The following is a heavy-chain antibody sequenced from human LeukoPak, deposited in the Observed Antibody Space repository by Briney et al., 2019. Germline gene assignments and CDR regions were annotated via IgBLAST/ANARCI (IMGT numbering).Heavy chain of an antibody. CDR2: ISYDGSDK. J-gene: IGHJ6*02. Sequence: PGRSPRLSCAASGFTFSTYAIHWVRQPPGTGLEWVAVISYDGSDKYYADSVKGRFTISRDSSKNTLYLQMNSLRAEDTAVYYCARDVAAKPYYCYGMDVWGQGTTVTVSS. D-gene: IGHD6-19*01. V-gene: IGHV3-30-3*01. CDR1: GFTFSTYA. CDR3: ARDVAAKPYYCYGMDV.